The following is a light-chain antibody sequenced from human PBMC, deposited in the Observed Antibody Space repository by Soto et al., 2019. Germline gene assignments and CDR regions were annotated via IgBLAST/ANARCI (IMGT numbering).Light chain of an antibody. J-gene: IGKJ3*01. CDR2: GAS. CDR3: QHYSSSPPEFT. CDR1: QSVSSSY. V-gene: IGKV3-20*01. Sequence: ESVLTQSPATLSLSPGERATLSCRASQSVSSSYLAWYQQRPGQAPRLLIFGASYRATGIPDRFSGSVSGTDFTLTIIRLEPEDFAVYYCQHYSSSPPEFTFGPGTKVDS.